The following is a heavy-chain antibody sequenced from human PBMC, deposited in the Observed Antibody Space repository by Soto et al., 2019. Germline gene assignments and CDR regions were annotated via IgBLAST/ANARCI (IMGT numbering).Heavy chain of an antibody. J-gene: IGHJ3*02. CDR2: ISAYNGNT. V-gene: IGHV1-18*01. D-gene: IGHD1-1*01. CDR1: GYTFTSYG. CDR3: ARGTGADMLGAFDI. Sequence: ASVKVSCKASGYTFTSYGISWVRQAPGQGLEWMGWISAYNGNTNYAQKLQGRVTMTTDTPTSTAYMELRSLISDDTAVYYCARGTGADMLGAFDIWVQGTMVTVSS.